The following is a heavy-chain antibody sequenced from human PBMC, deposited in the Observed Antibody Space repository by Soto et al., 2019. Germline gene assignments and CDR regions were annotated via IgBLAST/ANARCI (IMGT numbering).Heavy chain of an antibody. Sequence: GESLKISCKGSEYSLTNYWIGWVRQMPGKGLEWMGIIYPADSDTRYYPSFQGQVTISADESISTAYLQWSSLKASDTAMYYCARHGMQGSYYYGMDVWGQGTTVTVSS. D-gene: IGHD1-1*01. CDR1: EYSLTNYW. V-gene: IGHV5-51*01. CDR2: IYPADSDT. J-gene: IGHJ6*02. CDR3: ARHGMQGSYYYGMDV.